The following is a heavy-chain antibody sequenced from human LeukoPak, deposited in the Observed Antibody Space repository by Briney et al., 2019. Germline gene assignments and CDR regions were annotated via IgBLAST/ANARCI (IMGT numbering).Heavy chain of an antibody. CDR1: GFTVSSNY. V-gene: IGHV3-53*01. D-gene: IGHD3-10*01. Sequence: TGGSLRLSCAASGFTVSSNYMSWVRQAPGKGLEWVSVIYSGGSTYYADSVKGRFTISRDNSKNTLYLQMNSLRAEDTAVYYCAKEMKEVSYGSGSYDYWGQGTLVTVSS. CDR2: IYSGGST. J-gene: IGHJ4*02. CDR3: AKEMKEVSYGSGSYDY.